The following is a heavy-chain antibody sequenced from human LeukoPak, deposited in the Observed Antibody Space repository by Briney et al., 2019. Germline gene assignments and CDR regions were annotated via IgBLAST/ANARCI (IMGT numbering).Heavy chain of an antibody. Sequence: PGGSLRLSCAASGFTVSTSYMTWVRQAPGKGLEWVSIIYSGGSTYYADSVKGRLTISRDNSKNTLYLQMSSLRAEDAAVYYCARGKLVGNTGYFFDYWGQGTLVTVSS. D-gene: IGHD1-26*01. CDR3: ARGKLVGNTGYFFDY. CDR2: IYSGGST. V-gene: IGHV3-53*01. CDR1: GFTVSTSY. J-gene: IGHJ4*02.